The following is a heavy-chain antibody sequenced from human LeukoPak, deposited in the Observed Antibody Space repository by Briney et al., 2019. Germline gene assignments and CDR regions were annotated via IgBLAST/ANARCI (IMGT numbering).Heavy chain of an antibody. V-gene: IGHV3-21*04. CDR2: ISGNGVNT. Sequence: GGSLRLSCAASGFTFSSYGMNWVRQAPGKGLEWVSSISGNGVNTYYADSVKGRFTISRDNAKNSLYLQMNSLRAEDTALYYCARDYDYGDYPGYWGQGTLVTVSS. D-gene: IGHD4-17*01. CDR1: GFTFSSYG. CDR3: ARDYDYGDYPGY. J-gene: IGHJ4*02.